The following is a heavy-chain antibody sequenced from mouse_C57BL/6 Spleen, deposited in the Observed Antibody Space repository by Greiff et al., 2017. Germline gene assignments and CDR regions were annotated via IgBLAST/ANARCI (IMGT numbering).Heavy chain of an antibody. CDR3: ACDGNDPYSFAY. J-gene: IGHJ2*01. D-gene: IGHD2-2*01. CDR1: GFNIKDYY. Sequence: VQLQQSGAELVKPGASVKLSCTASGFNIKDYYMHWVKQRTKQGLEWIGRIDPGDGETSYAPKFQGKATITEDTSSTPASVQLSSLTSEDPAFFDYACDGNDPYSFAYWGQGTTLTVSS. CDR2: IDPGDGET. V-gene: IGHV14-2*01.